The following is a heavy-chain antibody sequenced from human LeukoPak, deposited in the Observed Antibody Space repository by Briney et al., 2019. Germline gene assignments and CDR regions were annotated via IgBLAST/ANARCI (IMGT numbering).Heavy chain of an antibody. CDR1: GGSFSGYY. J-gene: IGHJ6*02. V-gene: IGHV4-34*01. Sequence: SETLSLTCAVYGGSFSGYYWSWIRQPPGKGLEWIGEINHSGSTNYNPSLKSRVTISVDTSKNQFSLKLSSVTAADTAVYYCARGQFWSGYYTLYYYGMDVWGQGTTVTVSS. CDR2: INHSGST. D-gene: IGHD3-3*01. CDR3: ARGQFWSGYYTLYYYGMDV.